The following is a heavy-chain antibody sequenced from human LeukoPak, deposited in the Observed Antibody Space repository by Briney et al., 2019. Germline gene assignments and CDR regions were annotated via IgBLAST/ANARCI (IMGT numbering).Heavy chain of an antibody. Sequence: SETLSLTCTVSGGSISSYYWSWIRQPPGKGLEWIGYIYYSGSPNYNPSLKSRVTISVHTSKKQFSLKLSSVTAADTAVYYCARSIAVAGIVLDYYYYGMDVWGQGTTVTVSS. CDR1: GGSISSYY. V-gene: IGHV4-59*08. J-gene: IGHJ6*02. CDR2: IYYSGSP. CDR3: ARSIAVAGIVLDYYYYGMDV. D-gene: IGHD6-19*01.